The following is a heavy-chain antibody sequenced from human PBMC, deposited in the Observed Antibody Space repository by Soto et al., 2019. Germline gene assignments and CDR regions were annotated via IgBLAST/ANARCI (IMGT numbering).Heavy chain of an antibody. CDR2: ISSSSSYI. CDR1: GGTFSSYS. V-gene: IGHV3-21*01. J-gene: IGHJ6*03. CDR3: ARDPRLGYCSGGSCYLKYYYYYMDV. D-gene: IGHD2-15*01. Sequence: GGSLRLSCAASGGTFSSYSMNWVRQAPGKGLEWVSSISSSSSYIYYADSVKGRFTISRDNAKNSLYLQMNSLRAEDTAVYYCARDPRLGYCSGGSCYLKYYYYYMDVWGKGTTVTVSS.